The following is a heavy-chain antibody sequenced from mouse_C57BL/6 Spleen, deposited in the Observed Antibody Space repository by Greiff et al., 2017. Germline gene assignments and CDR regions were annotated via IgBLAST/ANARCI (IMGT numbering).Heavy chain of an antibody. J-gene: IGHJ3*01. CDR1: GYTFTSYW. V-gene: IGHV1-69*01. CDR3: ARSSSGSFAY. CDR2: IDTSDSYT. D-gene: IGHD3-2*02. Sequence: QVQLQQPGAELVMPGASVKLSCKASGYTFTSYWMHWVKQRPGQGLEWIGEIDTSDSYTNYNQKFKGKSTLTVDKSSSTAYMQLSSLTSEDSAVYYCARSSSGSFAYWGQGTLVTVSA.